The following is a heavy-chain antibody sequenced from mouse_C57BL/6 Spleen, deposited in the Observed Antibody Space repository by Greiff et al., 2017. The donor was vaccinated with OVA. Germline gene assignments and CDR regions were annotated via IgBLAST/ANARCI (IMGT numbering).Heavy chain of an antibody. Sequence: DVKLVESGGDLVKPGGSLKLSCAASGFTFSSYGMSWVRPTPDKRLELVAPISSGGSYTYYPASVKGRFTISRVNAKNTLYLQMSRLKAEDTAMYYCARHGEVPPFAYWGQGTRVTVSA. CDR1: GFTFSSYG. J-gene: IGHJ3*01. CDR3: ARHGEVPPFAY. D-gene: IGHD2-14*01. V-gene: IGHV5-6*02. CDR2: ISSGGSYT.